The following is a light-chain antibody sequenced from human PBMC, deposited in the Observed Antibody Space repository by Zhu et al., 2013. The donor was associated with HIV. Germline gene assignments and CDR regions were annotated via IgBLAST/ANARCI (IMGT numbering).Light chain of an antibody. CDR1: QDISNY. CDR2: DAS. J-gene: IGKJ1*01. Sequence: DIQMTQSPSSLSASVGDRVTITCQASQDISNYLNWYQQKPGKAPKLLIYDASNLETGVPSRFSGSGSGTDFTFTISSLQPDDFATYYCQQYNDYSTWTFGQGTKVDIK. CDR3: QQYNDYSTWT. V-gene: IGKV1-33*01.